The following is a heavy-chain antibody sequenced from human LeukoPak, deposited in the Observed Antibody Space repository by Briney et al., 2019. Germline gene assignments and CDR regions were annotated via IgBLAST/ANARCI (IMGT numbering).Heavy chain of an antibody. V-gene: IGHV1-69*05. CDR1: GGTFSSYA. D-gene: IGHD3-10*01. CDR3: ARYAGGGSGSYFDY. Sequence: ASVKVSCKASGGTFSSYAISWVRQARGQGLEWMGRIIPIFGTANYAQKFQGRVTITTDESTSTAYMELSSLRSEDTAVYYCARYAGGGSGSYFDYWGQGTLVTVSS. J-gene: IGHJ4*02. CDR2: IIPIFGTA.